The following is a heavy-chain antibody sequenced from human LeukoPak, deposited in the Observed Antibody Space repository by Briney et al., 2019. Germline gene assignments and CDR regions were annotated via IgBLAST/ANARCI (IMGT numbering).Heavy chain of an antibody. J-gene: IGHJ3*02. CDR2: INHSAST. CDR1: GGSFSGYY. Sequence: SETLCLTCAVYGGSFSGYYWSWLRQPPGKGLEWIGEINHSASTNYNPSLKSRVTISVDSSKKQFSLRLTSVTAADTAVYFCARKDCSTTSFSYGFDIWAQGTMVTVSS. CDR3: ARKDCSTTSFSYGFDI. D-gene: IGHD2-2*01. V-gene: IGHV4-34*01.